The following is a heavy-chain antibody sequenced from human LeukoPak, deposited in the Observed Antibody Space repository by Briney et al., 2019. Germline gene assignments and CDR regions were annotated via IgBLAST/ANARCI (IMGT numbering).Heavy chain of an antibody. CDR1: GGSFSGYY. CDR3: ASLGYCSSTSCPPENWFDP. Sequence: PSETLSLTCAVYGGSFSGYYWSWIRQPPGKGREGMAEINHSGSTNYNPSLKSRVTISEDTSKNQFSLKLSSVTAADTAVYYCASLGYCSSTSCPPENWFDPWGQGTLVTVSS. V-gene: IGHV4-34*01. D-gene: IGHD2-2*01. CDR2: INHSGST. J-gene: IGHJ5*02.